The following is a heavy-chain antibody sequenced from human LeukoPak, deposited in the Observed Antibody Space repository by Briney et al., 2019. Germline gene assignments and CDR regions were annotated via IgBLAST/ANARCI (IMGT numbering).Heavy chain of an antibody. CDR2: IYSGGST. J-gene: IGHJ3*02. CDR3: ARETYDISTGYSSDAFDI. D-gene: IGHD3-9*01. V-gene: IGHV3-66*01. CDR1: GFTFSSYA. Sequence: GGSLRLSCAASGFTFSSYAMSWVRQAPGKGLEWVSVIYSGGSTYYADSVKDRFTISRDNSKNTLYLQMNSLRAEDTAVYYCARETYDISTGYSSDAFDIWGQGTMVTVSS.